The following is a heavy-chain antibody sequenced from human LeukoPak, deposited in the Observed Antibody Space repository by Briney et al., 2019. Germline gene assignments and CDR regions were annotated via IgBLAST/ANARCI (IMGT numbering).Heavy chain of an antibody. J-gene: IGHJ4*02. CDR2: INPNSGGT. V-gene: IGHV1-2*02. CDR1: GYTFTDYY. D-gene: IGHD6-19*01. CDR3: ARDSHSSGWFLPDY. Sequence: ASVKVSCKASGYTFTDYYMHWVRQAPGQGLEWMGWINPNSGGTDYAQKFQGRVTMTRDTSISTAYMDLSSLRSDGTAVYFCARDSHSSGWFLPDYWGQGTLVTVSS.